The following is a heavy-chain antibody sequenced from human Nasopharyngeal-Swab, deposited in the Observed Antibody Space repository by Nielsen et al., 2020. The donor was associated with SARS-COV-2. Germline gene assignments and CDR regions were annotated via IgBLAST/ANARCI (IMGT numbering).Heavy chain of an antibody. J-gene: IGHJ6*02. Sequence: GESLKISCVASGYSFRTYDMTWIRQVPGKGLEWVSYISSSGRTLDYADSVRGRFTISRDNAKKSLDLQMNSLRAEDTAVYYCARDLSGYYTGGNYYYGMDVWGQGTTVTVSS. CDR3: ARDLSGYYTGGNYYYGMDV. V-gene: IGHV3-11*04. CDR2: ISSSGRTL. CDR1: GYSFRTYD. D-gene: IGHD3-3*01.